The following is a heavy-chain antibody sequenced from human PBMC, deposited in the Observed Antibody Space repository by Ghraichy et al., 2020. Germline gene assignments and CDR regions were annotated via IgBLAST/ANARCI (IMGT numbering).Heavy chain of an antibody. Sequence: GGSLRLSCAASGFTFSSYWMSWVRQAPGKGLEWVANIKQDGSEKYYVDSVKGRFTISRDNAKNSLYLQMNSLRAEDTAVYYCARDGPLPGGMGLSSFDYWGQGTLVTVSS. V-gene: IGHV3-7*01. CDR1: GFTFSSYW. J-gene: IGHJ4*02. D-gene: IGHD3-16*01. CDR2: IKQDGSEK. CDR3: ARDGPLPGGMGLSSFDY.